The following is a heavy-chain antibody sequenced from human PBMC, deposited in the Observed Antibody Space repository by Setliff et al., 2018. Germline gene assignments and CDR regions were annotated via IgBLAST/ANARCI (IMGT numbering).Heavy chain of an antibody. J-gene: IGHJ6*02. CDR3: AKVRLDNVAYYYYYGMDV. D-gene: IGHD2-2*03. CDR2: IGGSGDTT. V-gene: IGHV3-23*01. Sequence: LRLSCAASGFTFSTHSMNWVRQAPGKGLEWVSAIGGSGDTTYYAGSVKGRFTISRDNSKNTLYVQMNSLRAEDTAVYYCAKVRLDNVAYYYYYGMDVWGQGTTVTVSS. CDR1: GFTFSTHS.